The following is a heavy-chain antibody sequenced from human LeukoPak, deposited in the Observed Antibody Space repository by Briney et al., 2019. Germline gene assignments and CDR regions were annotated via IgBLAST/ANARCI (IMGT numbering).Heavy chain of an antibody. Sequence: PSETLSLTCTVSNGSISRTSYYWGWIRQPPGKGLEWIGSISYSGSTYSNPSLKSRVTISVDTSKNQFSLKLNSVTAADTAVYYCVRTDWNSDGFDIWGQGTMVTVSS. J-gene: IGHJ3*02. D-gene: IGHD1-1*01. CDR2: ISYSGST. CDR3: VRTDWNSDGFDI. CDR1: NGSISRTSYY. V-gene: IGHV4-39*01.